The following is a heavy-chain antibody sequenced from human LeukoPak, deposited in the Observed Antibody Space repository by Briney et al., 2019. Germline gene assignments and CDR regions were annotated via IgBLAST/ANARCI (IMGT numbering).Heavy chain of an antibody. Sequence: GGSLRLSCAASGFTFSSYAMHWVRQAPGKGLEWVAVISYDGSNKYYADSVKGRFTISRDNSKNTLYLQMNSLRAEDTAVYYCARDLGASIAVAGITDIWGQGTMVTVSS. CDR1: GFTFSSYA. V-gene: IGHV3-30-3*01. CDR2: ISYDGSNK. D-gene: IGHD6-19*01. J-gene: IGHJ3*02. CDR3: ARDLGASIAVAGITDI.